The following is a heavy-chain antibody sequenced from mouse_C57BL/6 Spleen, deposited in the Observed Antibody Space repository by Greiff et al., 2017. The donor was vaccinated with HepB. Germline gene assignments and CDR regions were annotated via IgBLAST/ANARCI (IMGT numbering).Heavy chain of an antibody. CDR1: GYTFTSYW. V-gene: IGHV1-55*01. CDR3: ARSPYYDYEVFAY. CDR2: IYPGSGST. Sequence: QVQLQQPGAELVKPGASVKMSCKASGYTFTSYWITWVKQRPGQGLEWIGDIYPGSGSTNYNEKFKSKATLTVDKSSSTAYMQLSSLTSEDSAVYYCARSPYYDYEVFAYWGQGTLVTVSA. D-gene: IGHD2-4*01. J-gene: IGHJ3*01.